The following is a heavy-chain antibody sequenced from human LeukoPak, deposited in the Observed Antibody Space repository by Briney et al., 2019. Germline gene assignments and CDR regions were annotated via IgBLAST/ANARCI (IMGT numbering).Heavy chain of an antibody. CDR2: IYSGGST. D-gene: IGHD3-9*01. CDR1: GFTVSSNY. V-gene: IGHV3-66*01. Sequence: PGGSLRLSCAASGFTVSSNYMSWVRQAPGKGLEWVSVIYSGGSTYYADSVKGRFTISRDNSKNTLYLQMNSLRAEDTAVYYCAGRGVGDDILTGYQPLYYYYYMDVWGKGTTVSISS. CDR3: AGRGVGDDILTGYQPLYYYYYMDV. J-gene: IGHJ6*03.